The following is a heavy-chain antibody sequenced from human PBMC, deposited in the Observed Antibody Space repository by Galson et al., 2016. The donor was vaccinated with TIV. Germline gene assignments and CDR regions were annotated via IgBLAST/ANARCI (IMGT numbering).Heavy chain of an antibody. V-gene: IGHV3-23*01. CDR1: GFTFSSYA. CDR2: ITGGGAYT. CDR3: AKDRGYFEGFDH. J-gene: IGHJ4*02. Sequence: SLRLSCAASGFTFSSYAMTWVRQAPGKGLEWVTGITGGGAYTYYGDSVKGRFTISRDNPKNTLYLQMNSLRAEDTAVDYCAKDRGYFEGFDHWGPGTLVTVSS. D-gene: IGHD6-25*01.